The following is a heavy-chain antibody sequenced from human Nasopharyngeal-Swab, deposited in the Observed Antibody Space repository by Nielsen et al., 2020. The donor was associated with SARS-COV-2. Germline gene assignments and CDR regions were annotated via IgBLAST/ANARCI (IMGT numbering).Heavy chain of an antibody. V-gene: IGHV2-70*04. Sequence: SGPTLVKPTQTLTLTCTFSGFSLSTSGVGVGWIRQPPGKALEWLARIDWDDDKFYSTSLRTRLTISKDTSKNRVVLTMTNMDPVDTATYYCARVDVDTSMTHWGQGTLVTVSS. CDR2: IDWDDDK. J-gene: IGHJ4*02. CDR3: ARVDVDTSMTH. D-gene: IGHD5-18*01. CDR1: GFSLSTSGVG.